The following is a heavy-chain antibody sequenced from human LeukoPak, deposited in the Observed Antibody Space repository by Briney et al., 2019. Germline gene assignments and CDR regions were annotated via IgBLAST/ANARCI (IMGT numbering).Heavy chain of an antibody. D-gene: IGHD2-15*01. CDR2: ISGSGAST. J-gene: IGHJ6*02. CDR3: ARGDCSGGSCSSMGV. V-gene: IGHV3-23*01. Sequence: SGGSLRLSCAASGFTFSNYAMSWVRQAPGKGLEWVSLISGSGASTYYPDSVKGRFTISREDAKNSFYLQMNSLRAGDTAVYYCARGDCSGGSCSSMGVWGQGTMVTVSS. CDR1: GFTFSNYA.